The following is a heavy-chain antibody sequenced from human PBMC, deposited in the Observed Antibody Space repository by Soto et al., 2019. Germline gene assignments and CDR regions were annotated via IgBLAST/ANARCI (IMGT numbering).Heavy chain of an antibody. J-gene: IGHJ4*02. D-gene: IGHD5-12*01. CDR1: GFTFNSYG. Sequence: PGGSLRLSCAASGFTFNSYGMHWVRQAPGKGLEWVSYISDSSTTKFYADSVKGRFTISRDNTKNSLFLQMNSLRAGDTAVYFCASEGYNYFDYWGQGTLVTVSS. V-gene: IGHV3-48*03. CDR3: ASEGYNYFDY. CDR2: ISDSSTTK.